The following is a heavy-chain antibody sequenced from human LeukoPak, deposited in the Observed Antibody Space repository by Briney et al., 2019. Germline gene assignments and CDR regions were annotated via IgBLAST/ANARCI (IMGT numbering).Heavy chain of an antibody. V-gene: IGHV1-2*06. CDR1: GYTFTGYY. CDR2: INPNSGGT. CDR3: ARTIAAAGPHAFDI. Sequence: ASVKVSCEASGYTFTGYYMHWVRQAPGQGLEWMGRINPNSGGTNYAQKFQGRVTMTRDTSISTAYMELSRLRSDDTAVYYCARTIAAAGPHAFDIWGQGTMVTVSS. D-gene: IGHD6-13*01. J-gene: IGHJ3*02.